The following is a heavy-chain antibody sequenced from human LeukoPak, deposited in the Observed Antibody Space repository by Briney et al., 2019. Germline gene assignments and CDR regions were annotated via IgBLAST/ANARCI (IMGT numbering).Heavy chain of an antibody. V-gene: IGHV3-7*01. Sequence: GGSLRLSCAASGFTFSSYWMSWVRQAPGKGLEWVANIKLDGSEKYYVDSVKGRFTISRDNAKNSLYLQMNSLRAEDTAVYYCADSSGYYFDAFDIWGQGTMVTVSS. CDR3: ADSSGYYFDAFDI. J-gene: IGHJ3*02. CDR1: GFTFSSYW. D-gene: IGHD3-22*01. CDR2: IKLDGSEK.